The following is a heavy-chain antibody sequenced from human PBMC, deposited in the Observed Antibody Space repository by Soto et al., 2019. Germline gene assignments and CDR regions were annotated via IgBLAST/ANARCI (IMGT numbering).Heavy chain of an antibody. V-gene: IGHV1-69*13. D-gene: IGHD6-13*01. Sequence: ASVKVSCKASGGTFSSYAISWVRQAPGQGLEWMGGIIPIFGTANYAQKFQGRVTITADESASTAYMELSSLRSEDTAVYYCARAEGWSRSRWDNWFDPWGQGTLVTVSS. CDR2: IIPIFGTA. CDR1: GGTFSSYA. J-gene: IGHJ5*02. CDR3: ARAEGWSRSRWDNWFDP.